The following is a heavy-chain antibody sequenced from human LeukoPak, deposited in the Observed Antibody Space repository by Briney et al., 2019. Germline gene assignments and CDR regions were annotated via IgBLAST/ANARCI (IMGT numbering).Heavy chain of an antibody. J-gene: IGHJ4*02. CDR3: ARGRLRYLDWTRAYSDY. V-gene: IGHV1-18*01. D-gene: IGHD3-9*01. CDR1: GYTFITHG. CDR2: ISAYNGNT. Sequence: ASVTVSCKASGYTFITHGLTWVRQAPGQGLEWMGWISAYNGNTIYAQTLQDRLTMTTDTSTSTAYRELRSLRSDDTAVYYCARGRLRYLDWTRAYSDYWGQGTLVTVSS.